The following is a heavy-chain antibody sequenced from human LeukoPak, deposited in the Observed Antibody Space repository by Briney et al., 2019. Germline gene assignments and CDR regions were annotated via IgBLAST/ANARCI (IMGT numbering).Heavy chain of an antibody. CDR2: IRSKAYGGTT. V-gene: IGHV3-49*04. CDR1: GFTFGDSA. Sequence: GRSLRLSCTASGFTFGDSAMSWVRQAPGKGLEWVGFIRSKAYGGTTEYAASVKGRFTISRDDSKSIAYLHMNSLKTEDTAVYYCTRYGGNSFSYWGQGTLVTVSS. J-gene: IGHJ4*02. CDR3: TRYGGNSFSY. D-gene: IGHD4-23*01.